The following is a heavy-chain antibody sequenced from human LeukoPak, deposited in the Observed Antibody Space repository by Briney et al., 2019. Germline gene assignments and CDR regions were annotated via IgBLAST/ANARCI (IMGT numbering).Heavy chain of an antibody. CDR2: INHSGST. CDR1: GGSFSGYY. CDR3: ARGWLSVSLDAFDI. Sequence: ASETLSLTCAVYGGSFSGYYWSWIRQPPGKGLEWIGEINHSGSTNYNPPLKSRVTISVDTSKNQFSLKLSSATAADTAVYYCARGWLSVSLDAFDIWGQGTMVTVSS. V-gene: IGHV4-34*01. J-gene: IGHJ3*02. D-gene: IGHD3-9*01.